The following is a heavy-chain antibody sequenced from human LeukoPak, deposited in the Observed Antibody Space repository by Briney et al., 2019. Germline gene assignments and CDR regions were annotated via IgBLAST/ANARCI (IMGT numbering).Heavy chain of an antibody. CDR2: IKQDGSEK. D-gene: IGHD1-26*01. Sequence: GGSLRLSCAASGFTFSSYWMSWVRQAPGKGLEWVANIKQDGSEKYYVDSVKGRFTISRDNAKNALYLQMNGLRAEDTAVYYCATLSEVGDYWGQGTLVTVSS. V-gene: IGHV3-7*01. J-gene: IGHJ4*02. CDR3: ATLSEVGDY. CDR1: GFTFSSYW.